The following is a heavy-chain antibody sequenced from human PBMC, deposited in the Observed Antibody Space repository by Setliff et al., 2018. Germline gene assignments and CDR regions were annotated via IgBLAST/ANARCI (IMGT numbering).Heavy chain of an antibody. CDR3: ASIDWGENFYNTDV. CDR2: ISPDGTIT. D-gene: IGHD7-27*01. CDR1: GFTFSSFW. V-gene: IGHV3-74*01. Sequence: GGSLRLSCAASGFTFSSFWMAWVRQSPGRGLVWVSRISPDGTITNYADSVKGRFTISRDNAKNTLYLQMNSLRGEDTAVYFCASIDWGENFYNTDVWGKGTTVTVSS. J-gene: IGHJ6*03.